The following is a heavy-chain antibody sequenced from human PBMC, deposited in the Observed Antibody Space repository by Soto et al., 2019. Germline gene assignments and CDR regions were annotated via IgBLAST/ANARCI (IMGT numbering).Heavy chain of an antibody. V-gene: IGHV1-18*01. CDR1: GYTFTSYG. Sequence: GASVKVSCKASGYTFTSYGSSWVRQAPGQGLEWMGWISAYNGNTNYAQKLQGRVTMTTDTSTSTAYMELRSLRSDDTAVYYCARDSPGYDFWSGYYNPNFDYWGQGTLVTVSS. CDR3: ARDSPGYDFWSGYYNPNFDY. J-gene: IGHJ4*02. D-gene: IGHD3-3*01. CDR2: ISAYNGNT.